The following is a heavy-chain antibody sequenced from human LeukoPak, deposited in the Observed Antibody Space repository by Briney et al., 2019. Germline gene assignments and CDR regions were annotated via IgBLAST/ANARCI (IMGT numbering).Heavy chain of an antibody. Sequence: PGGSLRLSCTASGFTVSNNYMNWVRQAPGKGLEWVSAISGSGGSTCYADSVKGRFTISRDNSKNTLYLQMNSLRAEDTAVYYCAKASTLTGYPTNFDYWGQGTLVTVSS. CDR1: GFTVSNNY. CDR3: AKASTLTGYPTNFDY. D-gene: IGHD3-9*01. CDR2: ISGSGGST. V-gene: IGHV3-23*01. J-gene: IGHJ4*02.